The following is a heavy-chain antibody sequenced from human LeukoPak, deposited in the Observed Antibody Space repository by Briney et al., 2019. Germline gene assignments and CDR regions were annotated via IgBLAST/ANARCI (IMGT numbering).Heavy chain of an antibody. Sequence: GGSLRLSCAASGFTFSGYAMSWVRQAPGKGLEWVSSIYSGGSTNYADSVKGRFTISRDTSKNTVYLQMNSLRPEDTAVYYCASATYCGGDCYAFFDYWGQGILVTVSS. CDR2: IYSGGST. D-gene: IGHD2-21*02. V-gene: IGHV3-66*02. CDR3: ASATYCGGDCYAFFDY. CDR1: GFTFSGYA. J-gene: IGHJ4*02.